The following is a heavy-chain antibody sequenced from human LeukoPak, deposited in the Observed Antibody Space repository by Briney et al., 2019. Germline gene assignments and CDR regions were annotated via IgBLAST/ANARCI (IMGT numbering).Heavy chain of an antibody. V-gene: IGHV4-34*01. J-gene: IGHJ4*02. D-gene: IGHD3-3*01. CDR1: GGSFSGYY. Sequence: SETLSLTCAVYGGSFSGYYWSWIRQPPGKGLEWIGEINHSGSTNYNPSLKSRVTISVDTSKNQFSLKLSSVTTADTAVYYCARAGYDFWSGYLMTFDYWGQGTLVTVSS. CDR2: INHSGST. CDR3: ARAGYDFWSGYLMTFDY.